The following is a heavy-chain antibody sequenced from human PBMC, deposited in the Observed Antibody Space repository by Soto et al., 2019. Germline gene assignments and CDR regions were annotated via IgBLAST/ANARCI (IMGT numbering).Heavy chain of an antibody. CDR1: GGSISTDY. CDR2: IYYSGGT. V-gene: IGHV4-59*01. J-gene: IGHJ6*02. Sequence: SETLSLTCTVSGGSISTDYWSWIRQSPGKGLEWIGYIYYSGGTNYNPSLRSRVTISIDTSKNQFSLKLSSVTAADTAVYYCARERYCSGGDCSIGGMDVWGQGTTVTVSS. CDR3: ARERYCSGGDCSIGGMDV. D-gene: IGHD2-15*01.